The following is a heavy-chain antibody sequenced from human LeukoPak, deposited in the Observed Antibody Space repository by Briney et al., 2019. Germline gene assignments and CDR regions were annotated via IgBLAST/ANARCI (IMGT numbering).Heavy chain of an antibody. D-gene: IGHD3-10*01. V-gene: IGHV4-59*01. CDR1: GGSISSYY. CDR2: IYYSGST. CDR3: ARGGFGETYLDY. J-gene: IGHJ4*02. Sequence: SETLSLTCTASGGSISSYYWSWIRQPPGKGLEWIGCIYYSGSTNYNPSLKSRVTISVDTSKNQFSLKLSSVTAADTAVYYCARGGFGETYLDYWGQGTLVTVSS.